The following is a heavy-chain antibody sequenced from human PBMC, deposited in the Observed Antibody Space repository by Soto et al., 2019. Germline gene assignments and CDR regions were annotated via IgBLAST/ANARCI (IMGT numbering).Heavy chain of an antibody. Sequence: GGSLRLSCAASGFTVSSNFMSWVRQAPGKGLQWASIIYSDGNTYYADSVKGRFTISRDVSKNTLYLQMNSLRADDTAVYYCARVNPPYPWGQGALVTVSS. V-gene: IGHV3-53*01. J-gene: IGHJ5*02. CDR3: ARVNPPYP. CDR1: GFTVSSNF. CDR2: IYSDGNT.